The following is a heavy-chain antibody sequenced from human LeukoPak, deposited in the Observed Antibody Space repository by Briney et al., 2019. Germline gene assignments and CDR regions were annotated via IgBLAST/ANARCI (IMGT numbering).Heavy chain of an antibody. CDR1: GFTFSDYY. V-gene: IGHV3-11*01. CDR3: ARGGSQLPLDNWFDP. CDR2: ISSSGRTI. Sequence: GGSLRLSCAASGFTFSDYYMSWIRQAPGEGLEWVSYISSSGRTIYYADSVKGRFTISRDNAKNSLYLQMNSLRAEDTAVYYCARGGSQLPLDNWFDPWGQGTLVTVSS. J-gene: IGHJ5*02. D-gene: IGHD2-2*01.